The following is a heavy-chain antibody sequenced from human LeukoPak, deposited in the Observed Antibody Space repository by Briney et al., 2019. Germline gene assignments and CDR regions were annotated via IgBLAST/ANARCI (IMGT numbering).Heavy chain of an antibody. D-gene: IGHD2-15*01. CDR3: ARDYTRICSGASCFSDDYFNY. CDR1: GFTFSSYW. Sequence: GGSLRLSCAASGFTFSSYWMHWVRQAPGKGLVWVSHIDTDGSNTNYADSVKGRFTISRDNAQSTLYLQMNSLRAEDTAVYFCARDYTRICSGASCFSDDYFNYWGQGTLVTVSS. J-gene: IGHJ4*02. CDR2: IDTDGSNT. V-gene: IGHV3-74*01.